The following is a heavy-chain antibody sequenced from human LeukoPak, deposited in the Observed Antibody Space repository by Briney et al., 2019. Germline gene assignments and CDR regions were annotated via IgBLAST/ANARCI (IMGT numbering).Heavy chain of an antibody. CDR2: IYYSGKN. CDR3: ARYSGSHYAFDI. CDR1: GGAISSSDYY. D-gene: IGHD1-26*01. J-gene: IGHJ3*02. V-gene: IGHV4-39*01. Sequence: PSETLSLTCTVSGGAISSSDYYWGWIRQPPGKGLEWFGNIYYSGKNFYNPPLKRRLTISVATSKNQFSLKLSSVTAADTAVYYCARYSGSHYAFDIWGQGTMVTVSS.